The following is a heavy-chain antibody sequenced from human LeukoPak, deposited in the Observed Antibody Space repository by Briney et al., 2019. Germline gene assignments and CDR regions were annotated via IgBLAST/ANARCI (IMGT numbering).Heavy chain of an antibody. V-gene: IGHV3-53*01. Sequence: PGGSLRLSCAASGFTVSSNYMSWVRQAPGKGLEWVSVIYSGGITYYADSVKGRFTISRDNSKNTLYLQMNSLRAEDTAVYYCARTSGEWELFDYWGQGTLVTVSS. CDR1: GFTVSSNY. CDR3: ARTSGEWELFDY. CDR2: IYSGGIT. J-gene: IGHJ4*02. D-gene: IGHD1-26*01.